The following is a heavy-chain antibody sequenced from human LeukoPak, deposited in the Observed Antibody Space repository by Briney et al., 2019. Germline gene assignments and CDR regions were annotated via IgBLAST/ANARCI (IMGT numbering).Heavy chain of an antibody. CDR2: IIPIFGTA. Sequence: ASVKVSCKASGGTFSSYAISWVRQAPGQGLEWMGGIIPIFGTANYAQKFQGRVTITADKSTSTAYMELSSLRSEDTAVYYCARGRVVAAIVGWFDPWGQGTLVTVSS. D-gene: IGHD2-15*01. J-gene: IGHJ5*02. V-gene: IGHV1-69*06. CDR3: ARGRVVAAIVGWFDP. CDR1: GGTFSSYA.